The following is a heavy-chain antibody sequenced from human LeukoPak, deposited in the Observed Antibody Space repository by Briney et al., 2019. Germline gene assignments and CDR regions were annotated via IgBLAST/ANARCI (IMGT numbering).Heavy chain of an antibody. V-gene: IGHV1-46*01. CDR2: INPSGGST. CDR3: ARGIAVAGTGNWFDP. CDR1: GYTFTSYY. D-gene: IGHD6-19*01. Sequence: ASVKVSCKASGYTFTSYYMYWVRQAPGQGLEWMGIINPSGGSTSYAQKFQGRVTMTRDMSTSTVYMELSSLRSEDTAVYYCARGIAVAGTGNWFDPWGQGTLVTVSS. J-gene: IGHJ5*02.